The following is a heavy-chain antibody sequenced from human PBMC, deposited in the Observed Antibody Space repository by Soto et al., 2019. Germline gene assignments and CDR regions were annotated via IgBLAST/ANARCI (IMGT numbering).Heavy chain of an antibody. D-gene: IGHD3-16*01. Sequence: EVQLVESGGGLVQPGGSLRLSCAASGFSFRSYAMNWVRQAPGKGLEWLSFITGNSRTIFYADSVRGRFTVSRDNAQNSLYLQMNGLKDEDTAVYSCARDRDGGSFDYWRQGTLVTVSS. CDR2: ITGNSRTI. CDR3: ARDRDGGSFDY. CDR1: GFSFRSYA. V-gene: IGHV3-48*02. J-gene: IGHJ4*02.